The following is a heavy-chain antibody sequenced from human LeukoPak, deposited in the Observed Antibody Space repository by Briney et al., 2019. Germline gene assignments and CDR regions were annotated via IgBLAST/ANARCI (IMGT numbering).Heavy chain of an antibody. D-gene: IGHD6-19*01. V-gene: IGHV1-8*03. J-gene: IGHJ6*03. CDR1: GYTFTSYD. Sequence: ASVKVSCKASGYTFTSYDINWVRQATGQGLEWMGWMNPNSGNTGYAQKFQGRVTITRNTSISTAYMELSSLRSEDTAVYYCARTIAVAGSPHYYYYYMDVWGKGTTVTVSS. CDR2: MNPNSGNT. CDR3: ARTIAVAGSPHYYYYYMDV.